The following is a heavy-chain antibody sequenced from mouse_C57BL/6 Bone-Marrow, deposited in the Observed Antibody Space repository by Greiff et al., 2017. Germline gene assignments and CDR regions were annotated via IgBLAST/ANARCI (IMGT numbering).Heavy chain of an antibody. CDR3: ERVRRRGSDFDY. CDR2: ISAGGSYT. Sequence: EVMLLESGAGLVKPGASVKLSCAASGFTFSSFALSWVRQTPGQRLEWVATISAGGSYTYYPDNVKGRFTLSRDTAKNTRYLQMSHLTSEDTATYYGERVRRRGSDFDYGGQGTTLTVSS. J-gene: IGHJ2*01. V-gene: IGHV5-4*03. D-gene: IGHD2-14*01. CDR1: GFTFSSFA.